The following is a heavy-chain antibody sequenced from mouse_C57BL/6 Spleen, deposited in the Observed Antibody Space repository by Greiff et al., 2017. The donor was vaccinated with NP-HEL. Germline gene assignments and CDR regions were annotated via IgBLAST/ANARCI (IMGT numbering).Heavy chain of an antibody. CDR1: GYTFTSYW. CDR3: ATRAATVINWYFDF. Sequence: QVQLQQPGAVLVKPGASVKLSCKASGYTFTSYWMPWVKQRPGQGLEWIGMIHPNSGSTNYNEKFKSQFTLTVDKSSSTPYMQLSSLTSEDSAVYYSATRAATVINWYFDFWGTGTTVTVSS. D-gene: IGHD1-1*01. J-gene: IGHJ1*03. V-gene: IGHV1-64*01. CDR2: IHPNSGST.